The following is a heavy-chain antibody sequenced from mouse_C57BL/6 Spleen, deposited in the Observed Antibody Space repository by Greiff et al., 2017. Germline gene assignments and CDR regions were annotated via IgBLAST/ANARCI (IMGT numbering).Heavy chain of an antibody. CDR2: IYPRSGNT. V-gene: IGHV1-81*01. Sequence: QVQLQQSGAELARPGASVKLSCKASGYTFTSYGISWVKQRTGQGLEWIGEIYPRSGNTYYNAKFKGKATLTADKSSSTAYMELRSLTSEDSAVYFRAREVGSSHGDYWGQGTSLTVSS. J-gene: IGHJ2*02. CDR3: AREVGSSHGDY. CDR1: GYTFTSYG. D-gene: IGHD1-1*01.